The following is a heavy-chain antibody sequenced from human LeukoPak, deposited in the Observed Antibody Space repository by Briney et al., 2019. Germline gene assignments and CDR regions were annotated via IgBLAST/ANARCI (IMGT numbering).Heavy chain of an antibody. CDR3: AKDLRYYYDSSGYLRY. Sequence: GGSLRLSCAASGFTFSSYSMNWVRQAPGKGLEWVSSISSSSSYIYYADSVKGRFTISRDNAKNTLYLQMNSLRAEDTAVYYCAKDLRYYYDSSGYLRYWGQGTLVTVSS. CDR2: ISSSSSYI. CDR1: GFTFSSYS. V-gene: IGHV3-21*04. D-gene: IGHD3-22*01. J-gene: IGHJ4*02.